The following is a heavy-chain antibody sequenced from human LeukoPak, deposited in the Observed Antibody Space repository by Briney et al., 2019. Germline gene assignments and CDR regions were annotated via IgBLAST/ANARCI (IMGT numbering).Heavy chain of an antibody. CDR1: GGSISSGSYY. J-gene: IGHJ5*01. Sequence: SETLSLTCTVSGGSISSGSYYWSWVRQPAGKGLEWIGRIYTSGSTNYDPSLKSRVPISVDTSKNQFSLKLSSVTAADTAVYYCARDGAYSSGWFDYWGQGTLVTVSS. CDR3: ARDGAYSSGWFDY. D-gene: IGHD6-19*01. V-gene: IGHV4-61*02. CDR2: IYTSGST.